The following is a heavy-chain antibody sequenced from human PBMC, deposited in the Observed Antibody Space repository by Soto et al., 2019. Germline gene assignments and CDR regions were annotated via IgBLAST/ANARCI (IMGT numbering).Heavy chain of an antibody. V-gene: IGHV1-18*01. CDR2: ISAYNGNT. CDR3: ARFRWDAFYAFDI. CDR1: SKV. J-gene: IGHJ3*02. D-gene: IGHD1-26*01. Sequence: SKVRRWLRHDPGQGLEWMGWISAYNGNTNYAQKLQGRVTMTTDTSTSTAYMELRSLRSDDTAVYYCARFRWDAFYAFDIWGQGTMVTVSS.